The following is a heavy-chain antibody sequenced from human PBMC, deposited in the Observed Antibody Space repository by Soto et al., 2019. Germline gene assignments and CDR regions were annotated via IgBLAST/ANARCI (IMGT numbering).Heavy chain of an antibody. CDR2: INRDGGSP. D-gene: IGHD6-19*01. V-gene: IGHV3-20*04. CDR3: AKGGRQWLVTSDFSY. Sequence: RPGGSLRLSCSASGFMFSDFAMGWVRQVPGKGLEWVSGINRDGGSPGYADSVKGRFSMSRDNDKKALYLQMTSLRAEDTAVYYCAKGGRQWLVTSDFSYWGQGALVTVSS. J-gene: IGHJ4*02. CDR1: GFMFSDFA.